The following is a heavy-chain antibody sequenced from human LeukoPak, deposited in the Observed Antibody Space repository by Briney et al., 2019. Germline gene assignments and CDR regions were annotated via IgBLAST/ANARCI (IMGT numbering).Heavy chain of an antibody. CDR2: ISSSSSYI. CDR3: TRPLGAAAGTYFDP. Sequence: GGSLRLSCAASGFTFSSYSMNWVRQAPGKGLEWVSSISSSSSYIYYADSVKGRFTISRDNAKNSLYLQMNSLRAEDTAVYYCTRPLGAAAGTYFDPWGQGTLVTVSS. CDR1: GFTFSSYS. J-gene: IGHJ5*02. D-gene: IGHD6-13*01. V-gene: IGHV3-21*03.